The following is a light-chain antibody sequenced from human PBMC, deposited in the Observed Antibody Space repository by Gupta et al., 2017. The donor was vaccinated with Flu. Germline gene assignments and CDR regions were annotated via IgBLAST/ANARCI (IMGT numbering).Light chain of an antibody. Sequence: EIVLTQSPGSLSLSPGERVTLSCRASQPVADSNLAWYQQQPGQAPRLLIYGTSVRATGIPDRFSGSGSGTDFTLTITRREPEDFAVYYCQQYGSSPGYSFGQGTKLEI. V-gene: IGKV3-20*01. CDR3: QQYGSSPGYS. CDR1: QPVADSN. J-gene: IGKJ2*03. CDR2: GTS.